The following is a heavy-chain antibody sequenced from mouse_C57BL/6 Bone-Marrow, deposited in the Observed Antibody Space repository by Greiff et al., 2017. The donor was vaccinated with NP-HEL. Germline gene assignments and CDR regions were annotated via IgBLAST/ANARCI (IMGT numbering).Heavy chain of an antibody. CDR3: ARDLNYGSRDAMDY. Sequence: QVQLKQSGAELVRPGTSVKVFCKASGYAFTNYLIEWVKQRPGQGLEWIGVINPGSGGTNYNEKFKGKATLTADKSSSTAYMQLSSLTSEDSAVYFCARDLNYGSRDAMDYWGQGTSVTVSS. V-gene: IGHV1-54*01. CDR2: INPGSGGT. D-gene: IGHD1-1*01. CDR1: GYAFTNYL. J-gene: IGHJ4*01.